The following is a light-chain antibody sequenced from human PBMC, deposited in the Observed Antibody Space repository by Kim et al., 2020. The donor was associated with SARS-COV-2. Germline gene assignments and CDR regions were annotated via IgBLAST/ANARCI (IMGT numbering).Light chain of an antibody. V-gene: IGLV1-40*01. CDR2: GNS. CDR3: QSYDSSLSSGV. CDR1: SSNIGAGYD. Sequence: QSVLTQPPSVSGAPGQRVTISCTGSSSNIGAGYDVHWYQQLPGTAPKLLIYGNSNRPSGVPDRFSGSKSGTSDSLAITGLQAEDEADYYCQSYDSSLSSGVFGGGTQLTVL. J-gene: IGLJ3*02.